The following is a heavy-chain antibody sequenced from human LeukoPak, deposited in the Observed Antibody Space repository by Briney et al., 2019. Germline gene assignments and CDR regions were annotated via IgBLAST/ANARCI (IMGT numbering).Heavy chain of an antibody. Sequence: SETLSLTCTVSGGSISSYYWSWIRQPPGKGLEWIGYIYYSGSTNYNPSLKSRVTISVDTSKNQFSLKLSSVTAADTAVYYCARGTARYTMLRGVIGEHFDYWGQGTLVTVSS. CDR2: IYYSGST. V-gene: IGHV4-59*01. D-gene: IGHD3-10*01. J-gene: IGHJ4*02. CDR1: GGSISSYY. CDR3: ARGTARYTMLRGVIGEHFDY.